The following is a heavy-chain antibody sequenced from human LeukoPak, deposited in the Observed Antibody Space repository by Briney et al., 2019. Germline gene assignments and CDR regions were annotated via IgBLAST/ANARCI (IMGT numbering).Heavy chain of an antibody. D-gene: IGHD2-2*03. J-gene: IGHJ4*02. Sequence: PSETLSLTCTVSGSSISSYYWSWIRQPPGEGREWIGYIYYSGSTNYNPSLKSRVTISLDTSKNQFSLKLSSVTAADTAVDYCAGLLDMWGCDNWWQGTLVTVSS. CDR1: GSSISSYY. CDR3: AGLLDMWGCDN. V-gene: IGHV4-59*08. CDR2: IYYSGST.